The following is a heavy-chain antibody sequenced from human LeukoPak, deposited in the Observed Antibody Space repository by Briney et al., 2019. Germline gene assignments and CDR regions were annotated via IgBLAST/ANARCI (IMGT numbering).Heavy chain of an antibody. CDR2: IHSDGSTT. V-gene: IGHV3-74*01. CDR1: GFTFSYYW. Sequence: GGSLRLSCAASGFTFSYYWMHWVRQAPGKGLVWVSRIHSDGSTTNYADSVKGRFTISRDNSKNTLYLQMNSLRAEDTAVYYCARDRGGYNLFDYWGQGTLVTVSS. CDR3: ARDRGGYNLFDY. D-gene: IGHD5-24*01. J-gene: IGHJ4*02.